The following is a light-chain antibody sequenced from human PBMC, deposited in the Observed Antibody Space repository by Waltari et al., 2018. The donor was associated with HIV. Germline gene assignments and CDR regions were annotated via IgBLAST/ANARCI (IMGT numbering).Light chain of an antibody. V-gene: IGKV3-11*01. CDR3: QRRSKWPLT. CDR1: QSVSTY. Sequence: EIVLTQSPATLSLSPGERATLSCRASQSVSTYLAWYQQKPGQAPRLLIYDASNRATGIPARFSGSGSGTEFTLTISSLEPEDFGVYYCQRRSKWPLTFGGGTKVEIK. J-gene: IGKJ4*01. CDR2: DAS.